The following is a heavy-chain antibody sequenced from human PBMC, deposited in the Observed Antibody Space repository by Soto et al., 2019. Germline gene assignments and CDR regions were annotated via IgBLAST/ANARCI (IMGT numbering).Heavy chain of an antibody. D-gene: IGHD3-10*01. J-gene: IGHJ6*02. CDR1: GGSFSGYY. Sequence: SETLSLTCAVYGGSFSGYYWNWIRQPPGKGLEWIGEINHSGSTNYNPSLKSRVTISVDTSKNQFSLKLSSVTAADTAVYYCARVSGIYYYGMDVWGQGTTIT. CDR2: INHSGST. CDR3: ARVSGIYYYGMDV. V-gene: IGHV4-34*01.